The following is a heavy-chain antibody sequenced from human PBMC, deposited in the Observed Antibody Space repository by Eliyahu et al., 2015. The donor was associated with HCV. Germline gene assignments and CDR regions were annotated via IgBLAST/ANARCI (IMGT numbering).Heavy chain of an antibody. CDR2: IIPILGIA. J-gene: IGHJ4*02. CDR3: ARDGDGYNN. D-gene: IGHD5-24*01. V-gene: IGHV1-69*04. CDR1: GGTFSSXX. Sequence: QVQLVXSGAEVKKXGSSVKVXXKXCGGTFSSXXILWVRQAPGQGLEWMGRIIPILGIANYAQKFQGRVTITADKSTSTAYMELSSLRSEDTAVYYCARDGDGYNNWGQGTLVTVSS.